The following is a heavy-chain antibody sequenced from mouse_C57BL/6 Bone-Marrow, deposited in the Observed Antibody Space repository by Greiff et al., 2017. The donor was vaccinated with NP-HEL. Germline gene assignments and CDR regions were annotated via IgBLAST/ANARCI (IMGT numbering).Heavy chain of an antibody. CDR2: IYPGSGNT. D-gene: IGHD1-1*01. J-gene: IGHJ3*01. Sequence: VQLQESGAELVRPGASVKLSCKASGYTFTDYYINWVKQRPGQGLEWIARIYPGSGNTYYNEKFKGKATLTAEKSSSTAYMQLSSLTSEDSAVYFCARGPHYYGSIFAYWGQGTLVTVSA. V-gene: IGHV1-76*01. CDR3: ARGPHYYGSIFAY. CDR1: GYTFTDYY.